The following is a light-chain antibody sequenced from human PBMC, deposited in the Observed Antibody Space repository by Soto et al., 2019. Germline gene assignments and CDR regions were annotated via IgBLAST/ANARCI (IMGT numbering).Light chain of an antibody. CDR3: QQYNNWPGT. V-gene: IGKV3-15*01. CDR1: QSVSSN. J-gene: IGKJ3*01. Sequence: EIVMTQSPATLSVSPGERATLSCRASQSVSSNLAWYQQKPGQAPRLLIYGASTRATGIPARFSGSGSGTEFNLTISRLQSEDFAVYYCQQYNNWPGTFGPGTKVDIK. CDR2: GAS.